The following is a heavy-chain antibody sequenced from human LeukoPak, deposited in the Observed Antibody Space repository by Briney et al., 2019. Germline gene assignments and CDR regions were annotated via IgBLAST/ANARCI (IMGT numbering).Heavy chain of an antibody. CDR1: GFTFSGSA. CDR2: VRSKANSYAT. CDR3: TSPYGDYHYYYGMDV. V-gene: IGHV3-73*01. D-gene: IGHD4-17*01. J-gene: IGHJ6*02. Sequence: GGSLKLSCAASGFTFSGSAMHWVRQASGKGLEWVGRVRSKANSYATAYAASVKGRFTISRDDSKNTAYLQVNSLKTEDTAVYYCTSPYGDYHYYYGMDVWGQGTTVTVSS.